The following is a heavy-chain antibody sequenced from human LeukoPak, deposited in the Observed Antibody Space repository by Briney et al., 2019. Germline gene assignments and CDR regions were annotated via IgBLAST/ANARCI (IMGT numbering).Heavy chain of an antibody. CDR1: GYTFTSYG. J-gene: IGHJ6*04. D-gene: IGHD3-10*02. CDR3: ARDDMMFGEVSVYGMDV. CDR2: ISAYNGNT. V-gene: IGHV1-18*04. Sequence: ASVKVSCKASGYTFTSYGISWVRQAPGQGLEWMGWISAYNGNTNYAQKLQGRVTMTTDTSTSTAYMELRSLRSDDTAVYYCARDDMMFGEVSVYGMDVWGKGTTVTVSS.